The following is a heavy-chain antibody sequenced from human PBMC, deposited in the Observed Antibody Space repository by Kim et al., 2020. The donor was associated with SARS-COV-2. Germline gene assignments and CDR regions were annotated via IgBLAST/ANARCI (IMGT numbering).Heavy chain of an antibody. Sequence: TDSHPALRSRVTMSVDRPKNQFSLKLTSVTAADTAVYYCAREVDSHWYFDLWGRGALVTVSS. V-gene: IGHV4-30-2*01. D-gene: IGHD5-12*01. J-gene: IGHJ2*01. CDR2: T. CDR3: AREVDSHWYFDL.